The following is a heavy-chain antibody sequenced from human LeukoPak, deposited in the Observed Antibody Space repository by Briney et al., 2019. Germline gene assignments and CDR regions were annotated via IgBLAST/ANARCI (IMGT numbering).Heavy chain of an antibody. Sequence: PGRSLRLSCAASGFTFSSYGMHWVRQAPGKGLEGVAVIWYDGSNKYYADFVKGRFTISRDNSKNTLYLQMNSLRAEDTAVYYCAKDEGSYDFWSGYPDYWGQGTLVTVSS. V-gene: IGHV3-33*06. CDR3: AKDEGSYDFWSGYPDY. CDR1: GFTFSSYG. D-gene: IGHD3-3*01. CDR2: IWYDGSNK. J-gene: IGHJ4*02.